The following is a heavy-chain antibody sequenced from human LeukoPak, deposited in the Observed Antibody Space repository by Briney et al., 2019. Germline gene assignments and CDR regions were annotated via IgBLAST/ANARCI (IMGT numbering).Heavy chain of an antibody. CDR3: ARDSRSYYDSRGYYGTFDY. D-gene: IGHD3-22*01. V-gene: IGHV4-34*01. Sequence: PSETLSLTCAVYGGSFSGYYWSWIRQPPGRGLEWIGEINHSGTTNYNPSLKSRVTISVDTSKNQFSLKLSSVTAADTAVYYCARDSRSYYDSRGYYGTFDYWGQGTLVTVSS. CDR1: GGSFSGYY. J-gene: IGHJ4*02. CDR2: INHSGTT.